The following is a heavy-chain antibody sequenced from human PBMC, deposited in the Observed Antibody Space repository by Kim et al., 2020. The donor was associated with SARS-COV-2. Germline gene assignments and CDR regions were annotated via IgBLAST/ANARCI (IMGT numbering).Heavy chain of an antibody. V-gene: IGHV4-38-2*02. CDR3: ARARLFDP. J-gene: IGHJ5*02. CDR2: IYHRGST. Sequence: SETLSLTCTVSGYSISSGFYWGWIRQPPGKGLEWIGSIYHRGSTYYNPSLESRVTISVDTSKNHFSLKLSSVTAADTAVYYCARARLFDPWGQGTLVTVS. CDR1: GYSISSGFY.